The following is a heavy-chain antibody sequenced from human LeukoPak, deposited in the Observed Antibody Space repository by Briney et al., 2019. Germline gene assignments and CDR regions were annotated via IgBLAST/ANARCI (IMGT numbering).Heavy chain of an antibody. V-gene: IGHV4-4*07. CDR2: IYTSGTT. J-gene: IGHJ4*02. D-gene: IGHD6-13*01. Sequence: SETLSLTCTVSGGSISSYYWSWIRQPAGKGLELIGRIYTSGTTNYNPSLKSRVTMSVDTSKNQFSLKLSSVAAADTAVYYCARHGSIATGAFTYWGQGTLVTVSS. CDR1: GGSISSYY. CDR3: ARHGSIATGAFTY.